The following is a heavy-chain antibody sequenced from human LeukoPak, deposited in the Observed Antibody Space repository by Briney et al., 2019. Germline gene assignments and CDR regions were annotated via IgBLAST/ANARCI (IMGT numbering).Heavy chain of an antibody. V-gene: IGHV4-59*01. CDR3: ARQDPTMVRGVIMD. CDR1: GGSISSYY. Sequence: PSETLSLTCTVSGGSISSYYWSWIRQPPGKGLEWIGYIYYSGGTNYNPSLKSRVTISVDTSKNQFSLKLSSVTAADTAVYYCARQDPTMVRGVIMDWGQGTLVTVSS. CDR2: IYYSGGT. D-gene: IGHD3-10*01. J-gene: IGHJ4*02.